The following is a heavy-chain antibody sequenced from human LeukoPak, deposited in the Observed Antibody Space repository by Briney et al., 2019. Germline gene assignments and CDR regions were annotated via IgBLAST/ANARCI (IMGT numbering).Heavy chain of an antibody. CDR2: ISVSSIFI. J-gene: IGHJ4*02. D-gene: IGHD5-18*01. V-gene: IGHV3-21*01. CDR1: EFTFSRYS. Sequence: GGSLRLSCAASEFTFSRYSMNWVRQAPGKGLEWVSSISVSSIFIYYSDSVKGRFTISRDDAKNSLYLQMNSLRAEDTAVYYCARGRLGAYIAEYIDYWGQGTLVTVSS. CDR3: ARGRLGAYIAEYIDY.